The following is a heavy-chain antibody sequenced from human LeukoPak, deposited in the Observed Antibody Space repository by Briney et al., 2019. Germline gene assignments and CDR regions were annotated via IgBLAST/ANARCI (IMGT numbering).Heavy chain of an antibody. CDR3: AVDSSGYYYFDY. V-gene: IGHV1-2*02. CDR1: GYTFTAYY. CDR2: INPSSGGS. D-gene: IGHD3-22*01. Sequence: ASVKVSCKASGYTFTAYYMHWVRQAPGQGLEWMGWINPSSGGSIYTQKFQGRVTMTRDTSISTVYMELSSLRSDDTAVYYCAVDSSGYYYFDYWGQGTLVTVSS. J-gene: IGHJ4*02.